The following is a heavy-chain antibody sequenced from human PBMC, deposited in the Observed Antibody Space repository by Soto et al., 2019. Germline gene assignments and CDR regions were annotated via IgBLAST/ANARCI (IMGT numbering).Heavy chain of an antibody. CDR3: AKGPLTVTPYFDY. Sequence: PGGSLRLSCAASGFTFSNYAMSWVRQAPGKGLEWVSTISGSGDNTDYVDSVKGRFTISRDNSKNTLYLQMNSLRAEDTAVYYCAKGPLTVTPYFDYWGQGTLVTVSS. CDR1: GFTFSNYA. CDR2: ISGSGDNT. D-gene: IGHD4-17*01. V-gene: IGHV3-23*01. J-gene: IGHJ4*02.